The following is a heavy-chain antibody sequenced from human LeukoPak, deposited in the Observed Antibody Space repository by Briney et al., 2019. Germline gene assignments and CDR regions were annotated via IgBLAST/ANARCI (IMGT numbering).Heavy chain of an antibody. J-gene: IGHJ4*02. D-gene: IGHD2-2*01. CDR1: GGSISSYY. Sequence: SETLSLTCTVSGGSISSYYWSWIRQPPGKGLEWIGYIYYSGSTNYNPSLKSRVTISVDTSKNQFSLKLSSVTAADTAVYYCAREAGGYCSSTSCYALDYWGQGTLVTVSS. V-gene: IGHV4-59*01. CDR3: AREAGGYCSSTSCYALDY. CDR2: IYYSGST.